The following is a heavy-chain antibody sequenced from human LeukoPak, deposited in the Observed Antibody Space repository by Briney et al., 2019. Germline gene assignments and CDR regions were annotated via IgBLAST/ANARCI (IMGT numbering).Heavy chain of an antibody. Sequence: GSLRLSCAASGFTFSTYWVHWVRQAPGKGLEWVSYISSSSSTIYYADSVKGRFTISRDNAKNSLYLQMNSLRDEDTAVYYCARVAGATFYDLIVYWGQGTLVTVSS. CDR1: GFTFSTYW. V-gene: IGHV3-48*02. D-gene: IGHD2/OR15-2a*01. CDR3: ARVAGATFYDLIVY. CDR2: ISSSSSTI. J-gene: IGHJ4*02.